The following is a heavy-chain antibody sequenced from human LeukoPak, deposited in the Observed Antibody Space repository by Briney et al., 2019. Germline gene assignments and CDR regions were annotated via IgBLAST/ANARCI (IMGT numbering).Heavy chain of an antibody. CDR1: GYTFTRYG. V-gene: IGHV1-18*01. Sequence: ASVKVSCKASGYTFTRYGVSWVRQAPGQGLEWMGWLSADNGNRNYAQKLQGRVTMTTDTSTSTAYMELRSLRSDDTAIYYCARDPQRGYDFWNGYSSFDYWGQGTLVTVSS. CDR3: ARDPQRGYDFWNGYSSFDY. CDR2: LSADNGNR. J-gene: IGHJ4*02. D-gene: IGHD3-3*01.